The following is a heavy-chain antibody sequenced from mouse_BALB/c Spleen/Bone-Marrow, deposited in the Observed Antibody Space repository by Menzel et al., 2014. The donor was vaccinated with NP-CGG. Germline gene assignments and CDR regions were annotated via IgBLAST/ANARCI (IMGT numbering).Heavy chain of an antibody. V-gene: IGHV1-63*02. Sequence: VQLQQSGAELVRPGTSVKISCKASGYTFTNYWLGWVKRRPGHGLEWIGDIYPGGGYTNYNEKFKGEATLTADTSSSTAYMQLSSLTSEDSAVYFCAREVRGDFDYWGQGTTLTVSS. CDR3: AREVRGDFDY. D-gene: IGHD2-14*01. CDR1: GYTFTNYW. J-gene: IGHJ2*01. CDR2: IYPGGGYT.